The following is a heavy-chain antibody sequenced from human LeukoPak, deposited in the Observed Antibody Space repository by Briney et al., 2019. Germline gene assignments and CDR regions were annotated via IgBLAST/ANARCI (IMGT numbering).Heavy chain of an antibody. Sequence: GGSLRLSCAASGFTFDTSAMHWVRQAPGKGLEYVSAISSNGRSTYYANSVKGRFTISRDNSKKMLYLQMGSLRVEDMAVYYCVRGFGNSWINDALNMWGQGTMVTVSS. J-gene: IGHJ3*02. V-gene: IGHV3-64*01. CDR3: VRGFGNSWINDALNM. CDR2: ISSNGRST. D-gene: IGHD3-10*01. CDR1: GFTFDTSA.